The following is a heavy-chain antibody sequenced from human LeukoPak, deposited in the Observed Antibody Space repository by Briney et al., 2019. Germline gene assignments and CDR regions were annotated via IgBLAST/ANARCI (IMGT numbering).Heavy chain of an antibody. Sequence: SGPTLVKPTQTLTLTCTFSGFSLRTSGMGVGWVRQPPGKALEWLALIYCNEDKLYSPYLKSRLTTTKDTSKTQVVLTMTDMDPVATATYYCARPGGNWEYYLDSWGQGTLVTVSS. CDR3: ARPGGNWEYYLDS. CDR1: GFSLRTSGMG. D-gene: IGHD4-23*01. J-gene: IGHJ4*02. V-gene: IGHV2-5*01. CDR2: IYCNEDK.